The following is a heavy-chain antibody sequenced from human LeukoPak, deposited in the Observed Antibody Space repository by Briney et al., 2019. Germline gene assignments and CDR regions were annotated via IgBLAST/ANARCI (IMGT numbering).Heavy chain of an antibody. CDR3: AKLGDSST. Sequence: KQSQTLSLTCAISGDSVSSNSAAWSWIRQSPSRGLEWLGRTYYRSKWYNDYAVSVKSRIIIKPDTSKNQFSLQLNSVTPEDTAVYCCAKLGDSSTWGQGTLVTVSS. V-gene: IGHV6-1*01. CDR2: TYYRSKWYN. J-gene: IGHJ5*02. D-gene: IGHD6-19*01. CDR1: GDSVSSNSAA.